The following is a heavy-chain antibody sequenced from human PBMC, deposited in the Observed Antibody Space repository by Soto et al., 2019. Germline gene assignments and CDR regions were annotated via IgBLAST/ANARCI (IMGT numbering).Heavy chain of an antibody. D-gene: IGHD4-17*01. Sequence: GAAVKVSCKASGGTFSSYAISWVRQAPGQGLEWMGGIIPIFGTANYAQKFQGRVTITADESTSTAYMELSSLRSEDTAVYYCAIXTVTTSSPNYYYYGMDVWGQGTTVTVSS. CDR3: AIXTVTTSSPNYYYYGMDV. CDR1: GGTFSSYA. V-gene: IGHV1-69*13. J-gene: IGHJ6*02. CDR2: IIPIFGTA.